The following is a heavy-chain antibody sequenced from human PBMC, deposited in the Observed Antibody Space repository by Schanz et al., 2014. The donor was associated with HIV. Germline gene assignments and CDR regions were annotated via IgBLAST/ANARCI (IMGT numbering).Heavy chain of an antibody. CDR1: GGSIRSTGYY. V-gene: IGHV4-31*03. D-gene: IGHD6-13*01. J-gene: IGHJ2*01. CDR3: VRGIATTGGDYWHFDL. Sequence: QVQLQESGPGLVKPSQTLSLTCSVSGGSIRSTGYYWSWIRQHPGKGLEWIGYISHSGSSYYNPSLKSRVTMSLGTSKETFSLKHSSVTAADSAVYFCVRGIATTGGDYWHFDLWGRGTLVTVTT. CDR2: ISHSGSS.